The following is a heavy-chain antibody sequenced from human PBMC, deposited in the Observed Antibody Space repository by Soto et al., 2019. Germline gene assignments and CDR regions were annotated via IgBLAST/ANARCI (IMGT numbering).Heavy chain of an antibody. J-gene: IGHJ4*02. CDR1: GGSIINYY. D-gene: IGHD2-8*02. Sequence: SETQSHTITVSGGSIINYYCNLVRQPPGKGLEWIGSIHYSGTTHYNPSLESRVTISVDTSKNQFSLKLTSVTAADTAVYYCARDKITGLFDYWGQGTLVTVS. CDR2: IHYSGTT. CDR3: ARDKITGLFDY. V-gene: IGHV4-59*12.